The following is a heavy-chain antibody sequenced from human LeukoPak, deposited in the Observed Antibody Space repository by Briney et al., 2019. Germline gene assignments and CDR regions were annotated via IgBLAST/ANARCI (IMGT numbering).Heavy chain of an antibody. CDR2: IGTRSRHI. D-gene: IGHD4/OR15-4a*01. Sequence: GGSLRLSCAVSGFSLTDYSMNWIRQAAGKGLEWVSSIGTRSRHIYYAESVKGRFTISRDNATNSVYLQMNSLGVEDTGVYYCAPRGAHGYWGQGTLVTVSS. V-gene: IGHV3-21*01. J-gene: IGHJ4*02. CDR3: APRGAHGY. CDR1: GFSLTDYS.